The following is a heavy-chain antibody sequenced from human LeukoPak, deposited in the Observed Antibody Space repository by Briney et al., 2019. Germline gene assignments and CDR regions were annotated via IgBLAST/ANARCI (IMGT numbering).Heavy chain of an antibody. J-gene: IGHJ4*02. CDR1: GFTFSSSW. CDR2: IRSDGSNT. V-gene: IGHV3-74*01. Sequence: GGSLRLSCAASGFTFSSSWMHWVRQPPGKGLVWVSRIRSDGSNTIYADSVKGRFTVSRDNAKNTLYLQMDSLRAEDTAIYYCTRKTPGRTPFDYWGQGILVTVSS. CDR3: TRKTPGRTPFDY. D-gene: IGHD2-15*01.